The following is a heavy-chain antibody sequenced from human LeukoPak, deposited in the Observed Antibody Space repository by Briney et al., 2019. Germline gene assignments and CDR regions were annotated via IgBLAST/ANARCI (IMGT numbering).Heavy chain of an antibody. J-gene: IGHJ5*02. CDR3: AKDGWGSTAMKNNWFDA. Sequence: SGGSLRLSCAASGFTFSSYVMNWVRQAPGKGPEWVSALSGSGDITTYADSVKGRFTISRDNSMDTLYLQMNSLRVEDTALYYCAKDGWGSTAMKNNWFDAWGQGILVPVSS. CDR2: LSGSGDIT. V-gene: IGHV3-23*01. D-gene: IGHD3-10*01. CDR1: GFTFSSYV.